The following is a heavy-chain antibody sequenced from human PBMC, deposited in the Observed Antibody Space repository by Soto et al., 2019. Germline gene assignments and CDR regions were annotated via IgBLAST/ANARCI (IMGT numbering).Heavy chain of an antibody. D-gene: IGHD3-3*01. CDR3: AKDMHYDFWSGYYRPLDY. CDR2: ISGSGGST. V-gene: IGHV3-23*01. J-gene: IGHJ4*02. Sequence: PGGALRISCAASGFNFSSYALSWVRQAPGKGLEWVSAISGSGGSTYYADSVKGRFTSSRDNSKNTLYLQMNSLRAEDTAVYYCAKDMHYDFWSGYYRPLDYWGQGTLVTVSS. CDR1: GFNFSSYA.